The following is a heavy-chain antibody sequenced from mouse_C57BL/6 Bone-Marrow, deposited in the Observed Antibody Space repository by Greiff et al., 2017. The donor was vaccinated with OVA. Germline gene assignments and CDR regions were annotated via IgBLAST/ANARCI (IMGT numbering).Heavy chain of an antibody. CDR2: IHPNSGST. J-gene: IGHJ4*01. D-gene: IGHD1-1*01. Sequence: QVQLQQPGAELVKPGASVKLSCNAPFYTFTSYWMHWVKQRPGQGLEWIGMIHPNSGSTNYNEKFKSKATLTVDKSSSTAYMQLSSLTSEDSAVYYCARDEYYGSYYAMDYWGQGTSVTVSA. CDR1: FYTFTSYW. V-gene: IGHV1-64*01. CDR3: ARDEYYGSYYAMDY.